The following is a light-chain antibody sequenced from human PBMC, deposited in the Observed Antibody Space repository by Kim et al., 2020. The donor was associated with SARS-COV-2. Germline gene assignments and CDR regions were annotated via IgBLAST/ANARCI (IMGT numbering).Light chain of an antibody. Sequence: DIQLTQSPSSLSASVGDRVTITCRASQAVSNSLAWYQQKPGKAPKLLLFAASRLESGVPSRFSGSVSGTEYTLTISSLQPEDFATYYCHQYYSTLRTFGQGTKLEI. V-gene: IGKV1-NL1*01. CDR1: QAVSNS. CDR3: HQYYSTLRT. J-gene: IGKJ2*01. CDR2: AAS.